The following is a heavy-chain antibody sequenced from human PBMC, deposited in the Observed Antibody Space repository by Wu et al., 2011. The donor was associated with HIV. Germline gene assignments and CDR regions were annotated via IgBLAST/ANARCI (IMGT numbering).Heavy chain of an antibody. CDR2: IGTYNGNT. Sequence: QVQLVQSGAEVKKPGASVKVSCKASGYTFTTYGISWVRQAPGQGLEWMGWIGTYNGNTNYAQKFQGRVIVTIDTSTSTAYMELRSLRSDDTAVYYCARVGPCSSTSCYMKWFDPWGQGTLVTVSS. D-gene: IGHD2-2*02. J-gene: IGHJ5*02. CDR1: GYTFTTYG. CDR3: ARVGPCSSTSCYMKWFDP. V-gene: IGHV1-18*01.